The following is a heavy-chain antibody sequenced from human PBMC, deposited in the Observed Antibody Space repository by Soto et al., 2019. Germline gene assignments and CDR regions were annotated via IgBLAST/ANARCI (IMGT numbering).Heavy chain of an antibody. Sequence: PGGSLRLSCTASGFTFGDYAMSWVRQAPGKGLEWVGFIRSKAYGGTTEYAASVKGRFTISRDDSKSIAYLQMNSLKTEDTAVYYCCREGDAFDIWGQGTMVTVSS. CDR2: IRSKAYGGTT. J-gene: IGHJ3*02. V-gene: IGHV3-49*04. CDR1: GFTFGDYA. CDR3: CREGDAFDI.